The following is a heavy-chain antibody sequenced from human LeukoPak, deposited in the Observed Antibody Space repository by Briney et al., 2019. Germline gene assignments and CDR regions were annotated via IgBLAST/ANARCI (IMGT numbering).Heavy chain of an antibody. V-gene: IGHV4-4*02. CDR1: GGSISSSNW. CDR3: ARDHYYDSSGWNWFDP. Sequence: SGTLSLTCAVSGGSISSSNWWSWVRQPPGKGLEWIGEIYHSGSTNYNPSLKSRVTISVDKSKNQFSLKLSSVTAADTAVYYCARDHYYDSSGWNWFDPWGQGTLVTVSS. J-gene: IGHJ5*02. CDR2: IYHSGST. D-gene: IGHD3-22*01.